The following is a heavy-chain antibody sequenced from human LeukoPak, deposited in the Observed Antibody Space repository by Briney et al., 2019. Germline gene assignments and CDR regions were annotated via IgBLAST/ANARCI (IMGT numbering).Heavy chain of an antibody. V-gene: IGHV1-69*04. CDR3: ARAASSWSLIDY. CDR1: GDTFSSYA. CDR2: IVPTVKIA. J-gene: IGHJ4*02. D-gene: IGHD6-13*01. Sequence: SVKVSCKASGDTFSSYAILWVRQAPGQGLEWMGRIVPTVKIANYAQKFQGRVTITADKSTSTTYMELSSLRSEDTAVYYCARAASSWSLIDYWGQGTLVTVSS.